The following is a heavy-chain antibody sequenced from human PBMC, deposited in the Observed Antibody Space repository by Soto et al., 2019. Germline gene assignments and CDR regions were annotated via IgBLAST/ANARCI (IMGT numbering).Heavy chain of an antibody. Sequence: PWGSLRLSCAASGSTFRTSLMHWIVKVPGKGLEWVSRINSDASHTYYADSVKGRFTISRDNAKNTLHLEMNSLRAEDTAVYYCVRDGHCIPNSSYGNWFDPWGQGTLVTVSS. D-gene: IGHD6-13*01. J-gene: IGHJ5*02. CDR1: GSTFRTSL. CDR2: INSDASHT. V-gene: IGHV3-74*01. CDR3: VRDGHCIPNSSYGNWFDP.